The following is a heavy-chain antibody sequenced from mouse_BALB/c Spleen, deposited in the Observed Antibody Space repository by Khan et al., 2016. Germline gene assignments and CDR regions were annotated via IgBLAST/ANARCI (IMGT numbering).Heavy chain of an antibody. CDR2: ILPGSGST. V-gene: IGHV1-9*01. CDR3: ARGAY. Sequence: QVQLKESGAELMKPGASVQISCKATGFTFSGYWIDWVKERPGHGLKWIGEILPGSGSTNYNEKFKDKATLTAETSSNTAYIQLISLTSEASAVYYCARGAYWGQGTLVTVSS. CDR1: GFTFSGYW. J-gene: IGHJ3*01.